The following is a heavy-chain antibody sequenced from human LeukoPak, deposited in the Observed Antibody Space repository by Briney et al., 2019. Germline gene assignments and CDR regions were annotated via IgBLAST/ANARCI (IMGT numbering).Heavy chain of an antibody. CDR2: IYYSGST. CDR1: GVSVSSGSYY. J-gene: IGHJ4*02. Sequence: MSSETLSLTCTVSGVSVSSGSYYWSWIRQPPGKGLEWIGYIYYSGSTNYNPSLKSRVTISVDTSKNQFSLKLSSVTAADTAVYYCASNQPSAIAALGVWGQGTLVTVSS. V-gene: IGHV4-61*01. CDR3: ASNQPSAIAALGV. D-gene: IGHD6-6*01.